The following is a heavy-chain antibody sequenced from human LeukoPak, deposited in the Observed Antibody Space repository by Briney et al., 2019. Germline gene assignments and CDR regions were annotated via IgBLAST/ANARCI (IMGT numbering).Heavy chain of an antibody. Sequence: QPGGSLRLSCATSGFPFSQHGYHWVRQAPGKGLEGISYIGIDSGNTNYADSVKGRFTISGDKAKNSLYLQMNSLRVEDTAVYYCARDYKYAFDNWGQGTLVTVSS. D-gene: IGHD5-24*01. CDR3: ARDYKYAFDN. CDR2: IGIDSGNT. CDR1: GFPFSQHG. V-gene: IGHV3-48*01. J-gene: IGHJ4*02.